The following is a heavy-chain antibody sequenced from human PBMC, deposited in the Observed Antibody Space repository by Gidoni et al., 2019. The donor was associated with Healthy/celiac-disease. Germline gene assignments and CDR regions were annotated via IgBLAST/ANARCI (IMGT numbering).Heavy chain of an antibody. CDR3: ARDLHSSGPFYYYYGMDV. J-gene: IGHJ6*02. Sequence: QVQLVQSGAEVKKPGSSVKVSCRPSGGTFSSYATSWVRQAPGQGLEWMGGIIPIFGTANYAQKFQGRVTITADKSTSTAYMELSSLRSEDTAVYYCARDLHSSGPFYYYYGMDVWGQGTTVTVSS. CDR2: IIPIFGTA. V-gene: IGHV1-69*06. CDR1: GGTFSSYA. D-gene: IGHD6-19*01.